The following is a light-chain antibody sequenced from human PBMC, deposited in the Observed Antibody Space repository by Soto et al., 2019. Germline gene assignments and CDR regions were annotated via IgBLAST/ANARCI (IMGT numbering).Light chain of an antibody. Sequence: QSALTQPPFASGSPGQSVTISCTGTSSDVGDYKFVSWYQQHPGKAPKLMIYEVSRRPSGVPDRFSGSKSGNTASLTVSGLQAEDEADYYCSSYAGNNNVVFGGGTKVTVL. CDR1: SSDVGDYKF. V-gene: IGLV2-8*01. CDR2: EVS. CDR3: SSYAGNNNVV. J-gene: IGLJ2*01.